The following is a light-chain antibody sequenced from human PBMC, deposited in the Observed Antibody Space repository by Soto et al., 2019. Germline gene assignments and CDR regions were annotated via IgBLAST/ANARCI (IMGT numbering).Light chain of an antibody. Sequence: DIQMTQSPSTLSASVGDRVTITFRASQSISSWLAWYQQKPGKAPKLLIYDASNLQSGVPSRFSGSGSGAQFTLTISSLQPDDFATYYCQQYNTYSYTFGQGTRLEI. CDR3: QQYNTYSYT. J-gene: IGKJ5*01. CDR1: QSISSW. CDR2: DAS. V-gene: IGKV1-5*01.